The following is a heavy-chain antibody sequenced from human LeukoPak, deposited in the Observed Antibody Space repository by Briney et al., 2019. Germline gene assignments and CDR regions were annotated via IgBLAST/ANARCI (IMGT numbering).Heavy chain of an antibody. CDR2: INWNGGST. Sequence: GGSLRLSCAASGFTFDNYGMSWVRQAPGKGLEWVSGINWNGGSTGYADSVKGRCSISRDNAKNSLYLQMNSLRVEDTALYYCAELGITMIGGVWGKGTTVTISS. CDR1: GFTFDNYG. CDR3: AELGITMIGGV. D-gene: IGHD3-10*02. J-gene: IGHJ6*04. V-gene: IGHV3-20*04.